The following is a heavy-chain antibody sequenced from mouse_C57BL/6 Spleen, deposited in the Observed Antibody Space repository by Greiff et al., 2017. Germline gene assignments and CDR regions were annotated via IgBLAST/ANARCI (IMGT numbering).Heavy chain of an antibody. Sequence: QVQLQQSGAELVMPGASVKLSCKASGYTFTSYWMHWVKQRPGQGLEWIGEIDPSDSYTNYNQKFKGKSTLTVDKSSSTAYMQLSSLTSEDSAVYYCARSEVGLWYVDVWGTGTTVTVSS. CDR1: GYTFTSYW. CDR2: IDPSDSYT. D-gene: IGHD4-1*01. V-gene: IGHV1-69*01. J-gene: IGHJ1*03. CDR3: ARSEVGLWYVDV.